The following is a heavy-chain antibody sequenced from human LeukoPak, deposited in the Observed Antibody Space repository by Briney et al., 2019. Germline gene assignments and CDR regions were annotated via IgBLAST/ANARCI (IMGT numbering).Heavy chain of an antibody. J-gene: IGHJ6*03. V-gene: IGHV3-23*01. Sequence: GGSLRLSCAASGFTFSGYGMSWVRQAPGKGLEWVSGISGSGITTYYADSVKGRFTISRDNSKNTLYLQMNSLRAEDTALYYCAKQIPAAYMDVWGKGTTVTVSS. CDR2: ISGSGITT. CDR1: GFTFSGYG. D-gene: IGHD2-2*01. CDR3: AKQIPAAYMDV.